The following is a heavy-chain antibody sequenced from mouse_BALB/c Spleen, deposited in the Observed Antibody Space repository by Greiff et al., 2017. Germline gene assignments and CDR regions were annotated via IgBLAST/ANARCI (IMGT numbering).Heavy chain of an antibody. V-gene: IGHV2-6-5*01. CDR1: GFSLTDYG. CDR3: AKHPDYYGSSYGSWYFDV. Sequence: QVQLQQSGPGLVAPSQSLSITCTVSGFSLTDYGVSWIRQPPGKGLEWLGVIWGGGSTYYNSALKSRLSISKDNSKSQVFLKMNSLQTDDTAMYYCAKHPDYYGSSYGSWYFDVWGAGTTVTVSS. D-gene: IGHD1-1*01. CDR2: IWGGGST. J-gene: IGHJ1*01.